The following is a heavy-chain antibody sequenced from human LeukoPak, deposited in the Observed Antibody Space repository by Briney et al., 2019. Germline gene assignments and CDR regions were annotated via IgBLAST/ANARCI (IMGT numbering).Heavy chain of an antibody. CDR1: GGTFSSYA. CDR2: IIPIFGTA. J-gene: IGHJ4*02. Sequence: SVTVSCTASGGTFSSYAISWVRQAPGQGLEWMGGIIPIFGTANYAQKFQGRVTITADESTSTAYMELSSLRSEDTAVYYCARDRPGGVPAATSLDYWGQGTLVTVSS. V-gene: IGHV1-69*13. CDR3: ARDRPGGVPAATSLDY. D-gene: IGHD2-2*01.